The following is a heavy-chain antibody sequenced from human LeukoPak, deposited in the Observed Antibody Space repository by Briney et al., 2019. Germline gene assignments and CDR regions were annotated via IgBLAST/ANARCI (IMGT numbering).Heavy chain of an antibody. J-gene: IGHJ3*02. V-gene: IGHV1-2*02. Sequence: ASVKVSCKASGYTFTSYDINWVRQAPGQGLEWMGWINPNSGGTNYAQKFQGRVTMTRDTSISTAYMELSRLRSDDTAVYYCAREMYSSSSIAFDTWGQGTMVTVSS. CDR2: INPNSGGT. CDR3: AREMYSSSSIAFDT. CDR1: GYTFTSYD. D-gene: IGHD6-6*01.